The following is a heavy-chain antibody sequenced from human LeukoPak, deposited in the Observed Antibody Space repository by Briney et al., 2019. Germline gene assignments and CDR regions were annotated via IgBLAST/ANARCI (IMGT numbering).Heavy chain of an antibody. CDR1: GGSFSGYY. J-gene: IGHJ4*02. CDR3: ARGRGSSSW. Sequence: SETLSLTCAVSGGSFSGYYWSWIRQPPGKGLEWIGEINHSGSTNYNPSLKSRVTISVDTSKNQFSLKLSSVTAADTAVYYCARGRGSSSWWGQGTLVTVSS. CDR2: INHSGST. D-gene: IGHD6-13*01. V-gene: IGHV4-34*01.